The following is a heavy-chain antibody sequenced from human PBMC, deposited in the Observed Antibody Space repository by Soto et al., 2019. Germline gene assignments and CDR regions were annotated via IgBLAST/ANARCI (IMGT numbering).Heavy chain of an antibody. CDR2: ISGSGGSI. J-gene: IGHJ6*02. Sequence: GGSLRLSCAASGFTFSSYAMSWVRQAPGKGLEWVSAISGSGGSIYYADSVKGRFTISRDNANNSVYLQMNSLRAEDTALYYCGRDEVRNGVGVWGQGTTVTVSS. V-gene: IGHV3-23*01. CDR3: GRDEVRNGVGV. CDR1: GFTFSSYA.